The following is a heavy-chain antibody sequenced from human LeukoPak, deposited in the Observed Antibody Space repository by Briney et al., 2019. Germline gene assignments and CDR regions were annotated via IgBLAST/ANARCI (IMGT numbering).Heavy chain of an antibody. J-gene: IGHJ5*02. CDR3: ARDHCCTNGAPIGP. CDR2: IYTSGST. V-gene: IGHV4-4*07. D-gene: IGHD2-8*01. CDR1: GGPISSYY. Sequence: SETLSLTCTVSGGPISSYYWSWIRQPAGKGLEWIGRIYTSGSTNYNPSLKSRVTMSVDTSKNQFSLKLSSVTAADTDVYYCARDHCCTNGAPIGPWGQGTLVTVSS.